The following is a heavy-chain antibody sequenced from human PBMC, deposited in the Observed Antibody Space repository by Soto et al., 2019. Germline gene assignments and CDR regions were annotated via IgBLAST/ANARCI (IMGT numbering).Heavy chain of an antibody. J-gene: IGHJ6*02. D-gene: IGHD2-2*01. CDR2: MNPNSGNT. CDR3: ARRVGYCSSTSCYYYYYGMDV. CDR1: GNTFTSYD. V-gene: IGHV1-8*01. Sequence: QVQLVQSGAEVKKPGASVKVSCKASGNTFTSYDINWVRQATGQGLEWMGWMNPNSGNTGYAQKFQGRVTLTRNTSISTAYMELSSLRSEDTAVYYCARRVGYCSSTSCYYYYYGMDVWGQGTTVTVSS.